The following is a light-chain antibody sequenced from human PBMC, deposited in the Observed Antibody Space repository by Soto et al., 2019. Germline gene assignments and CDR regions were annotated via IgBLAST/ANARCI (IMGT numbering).Light chain of an antibody. CDR3: QQYANWPKT. J-gene: IGKJ1*01. Sequence: TQLPANLSLSPGESATLSCRASQSVSSNLAWYQQKPGQAPRLLIYDASSRATGIPDRFSGSGSGTEFTLTISSLQSEDSAVYFCQQYANWPKTFGQGTKVDIK. CDR2: DAS. CDR1: QSVSSN. V-gene: IGKV3D-15*01.